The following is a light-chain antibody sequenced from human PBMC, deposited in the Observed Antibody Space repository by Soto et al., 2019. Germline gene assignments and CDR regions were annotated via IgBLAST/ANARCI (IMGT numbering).Light chain of an antibody. V-gene: IGLV1-44*01. CDR2: SNN. J-gene: IGLJ2*01. CDR1: SSNIGSNI. Sequence: QSVLTQPPSASGTPGQRVTISCSGSSSNIGSNIVNRYQQLPGTAPKLLIYSNNRRPSAVPDRFSGTKSSTSASLAISGLHSEDEVDYYCASWDDSLNGVVFGGGTKLTVL. CDR3: ASWDDSLNGVV.